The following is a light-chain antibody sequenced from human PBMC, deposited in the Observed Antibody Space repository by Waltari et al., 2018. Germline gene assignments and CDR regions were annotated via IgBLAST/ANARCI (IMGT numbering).Light chain of an antibody. CDR2: AAS. CDR1: QNINSF. Sequence: DIQMTQSPSSLSASVGDRVTITCRASQNINSFLNWYQQKPGKAPKLLIYAASNLESGVPSRFSGSGSGTDFNLTISSLQPADFATYYCKEIYSTPSLTFGGGTTVEIK. J-gene: IGKJ4*01. CDR3: KEIYSTPSLT. V-gene: IGKV1-39*01.